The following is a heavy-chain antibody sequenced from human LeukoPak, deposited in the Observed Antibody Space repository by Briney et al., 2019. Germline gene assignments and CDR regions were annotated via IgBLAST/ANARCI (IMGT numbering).Heavy chain of an antibody. CDR1: GFTFTKYS. Sequence: GGPLRLSCAASGFTFTKYSMNWVRQAPGKGLEWVSYINSGSYSIYYADSVKGRFTISRDNAKDSVYLQMNSLRAEDTAVYYCARDLGGYNFDYWGQGTLVTVSS. V-gene: IGHV3-48*04. J-gene: IGHJ4*02. D-gene: IGHD5-24*01. CDR2: INSGSYSI. CDR3: ARDLGGYNFDY.